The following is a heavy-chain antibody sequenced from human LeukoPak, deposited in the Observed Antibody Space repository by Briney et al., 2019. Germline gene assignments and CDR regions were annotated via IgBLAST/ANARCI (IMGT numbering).Heavy chain of an antibody. V-gene: IGHV4-30-4*01. CDR3: AGNSDFSFDY. CDR1: GGSISSGDYY. D-gene: IGHD3-3*01. CDR2: IYKTGST. J-gene: IGHJ4*02. Sequence: SQTLSLTRTVSGGSISSGDYYWGWLRQPPGKGLEWGGYIYKTGSTYYNSSREGRVTISIDTSKNQFSLKLSSLTAADTAVYYCAGNSDFSFDYWGQGTLVTVSS.